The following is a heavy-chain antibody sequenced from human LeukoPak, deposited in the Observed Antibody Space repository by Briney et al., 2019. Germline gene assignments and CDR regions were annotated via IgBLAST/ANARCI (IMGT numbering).Heavy chain of an antibody. D-gene: IGHD6-13*01. CDR2: LYSGGHT. Sequence: GGALRLSCVASGFSVTNYYMSWVRRAPGKDLEWAAVLYSGGHTLYADSVKGRFTISRDSSKNTLFLQMSSLRVDDTAVYYCARGLGAAAALVAVWGQGTAVTVSS. J-gene: IGHJ6*02. V-gene: IGHV3-66*01. CDR3: ARGLGAAAALVAV. CDR1: GFSVTNYY.